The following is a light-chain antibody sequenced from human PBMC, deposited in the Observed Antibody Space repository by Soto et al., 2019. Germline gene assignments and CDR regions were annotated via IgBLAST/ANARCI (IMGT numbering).Light chain of an antibody. J-gene: IGLJ1*01. CDR1: SSDVGGYSY. CDR2: DVT. CDR3: CSYTGSYSYV. Sequence: QSALTQPHSVSGSPGQSVTISCTGTSSDVGGYSYVSWYQQNPGKAPELIIYDVTDRHSGVPDRFSGSKSGNTASLTISGLHAEDEADYYCCSYTGSYSYVFGIGTKLTVL. V-gene: IGLV2-11*01.